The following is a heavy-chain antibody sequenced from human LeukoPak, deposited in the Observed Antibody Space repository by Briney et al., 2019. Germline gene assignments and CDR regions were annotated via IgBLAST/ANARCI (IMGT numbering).Heavy chain of an antibody. J-gene: IGHJ3*02. CDR2: ISSSGSTI. D-gene: IGHD1-1*01. CDR3: ARGNPWYNWNRDAFDI. CDR1: GFTFSSYE. Sequence: PGGSLRLSCAASGFTFSSYEMNWVRQAPGKGLEWVSYISSSGSTIYYADSVKGRFTISRDNSKNTLYLQMNSLRAEDTAVYYCARGNPWYNWNRDAFDIWGQGTMVTVSS. V-gene: IGHV3-48*03.